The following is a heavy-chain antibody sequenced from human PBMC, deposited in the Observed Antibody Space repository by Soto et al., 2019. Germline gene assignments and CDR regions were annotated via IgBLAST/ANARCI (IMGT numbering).Heavy chain of an antibody. V-gene: IGHV4-59*01. CDR1: GGSISSYY. CDR3: ATGIAAAGTNYYYYGMDV. J-gene: IGHJ6*02. Sequence: SETLSLTCTVSGGSISSYYWSWIRQPPGKGLEWIGYIYYSGSTSYNPSLKSRVTISVDTSKNQFSLKLSSVTAADTAVYYCATGIAAAGTNYYYYGMDVWGQGTTVTVSS. CDR2: IYYSGST. D-gene: IGHD6-13*01.